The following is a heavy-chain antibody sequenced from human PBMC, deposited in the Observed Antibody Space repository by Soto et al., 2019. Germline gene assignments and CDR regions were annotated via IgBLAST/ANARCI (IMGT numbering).Heavy chain of an antibody. CDR1: GFTFSSYA. D-gene: IGHD3-16*01. V-gene: IGHV3-23*01. CDR3: VNPDHVWGSWGRHFDS. J-gene: IGHJ4*02. CDR2: ISGSGGST. Sequence: GGSLRLSCAASGFTFSSYAMSWVRQAPGKGLEWVSSISGSGGSTYYADSVKGRFTISRDNSKNTLYLQMNSLRAEDTAVYYCVNPDHVWGSWGRHFDSCGQRTMGTVSS.